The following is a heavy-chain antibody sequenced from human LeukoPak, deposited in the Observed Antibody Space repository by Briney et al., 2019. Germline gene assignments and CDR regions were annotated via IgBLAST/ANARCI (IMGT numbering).Heavy chain of an antibody. CDR2: IRYDGSNK. V-gene: IGHV3-30*02. D-gene: IGHD2-2*03. Sequence: GSLRLSCAASGFTFSSYGMHWVRQAPGKGLEWVAFIRYDGSNKYYADSVEGRFTISRDDSKNTLYLQMNSLRAEDTAVYYCAKDGGYCSSTSCYPNSEYFDYWGQGTLVTVSS. J-gene: IGHJ4*02. CDR3: AKDGGYCSSTSCYPNSEYFDY. CDR1: GFTFSSYG.